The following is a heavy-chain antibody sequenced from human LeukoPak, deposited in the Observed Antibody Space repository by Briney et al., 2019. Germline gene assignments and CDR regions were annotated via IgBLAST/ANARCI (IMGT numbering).Heavy chain of an antibody. CDR1: GYTFTSYG. V-gene: IGHV1-18*01. CDR3: ARALYYDSSGYYPY. CDR2: ISAYNGNT. Sequence: ASVKVSCKASGYTFTSYGISWVRQAPGQRLEWMGWISAYNGNTNYAQKLQGRVTMTTDTSTSTAYMELRSLRSDDTAVYYCARALYYDSSGYYPYWGQGTLVTVSS. D-gene: IGHD3-22*01. J-gene: IGHJ4*02.